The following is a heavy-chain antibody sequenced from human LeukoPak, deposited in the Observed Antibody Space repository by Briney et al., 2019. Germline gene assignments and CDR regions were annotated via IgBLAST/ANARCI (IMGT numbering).Heavy chain of an antibody. CDR2: NIPILGIL. J-gene: IGHJ4*02. CDR1: GATFSSYT. Sequence: ASVKVSCTASGATFSSYTISLVRQAPGQGLDWMGKNIPILGILNYAQKFQCRVTITADKSTSTAYMELSSLRSEDTAVYYCARDDLWGQGTLVTVSS. V-gene: IGHV1-69*04. CDR3: ARDDL.